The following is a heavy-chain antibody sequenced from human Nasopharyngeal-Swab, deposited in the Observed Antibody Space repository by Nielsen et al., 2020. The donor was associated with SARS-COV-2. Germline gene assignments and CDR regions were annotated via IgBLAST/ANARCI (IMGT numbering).Heavy chain of an antibody. CDR2: IYYSGST. V-gene: IGHV4-59*01. CDR3: ARVSQDYKTYSGWGYYYYYMDV. Sequence: WIGPTPGTGLEWVGYIYYSGSTNYNPSLKSRVTISVDTSKNQFSLKLSSVTAADTAVYYCARVSQDYKTYSGWGYYYYYMDVWGKGTTVTVSS. J-gene: IGHJ6*03. D-gene: IGHD6-19*01.